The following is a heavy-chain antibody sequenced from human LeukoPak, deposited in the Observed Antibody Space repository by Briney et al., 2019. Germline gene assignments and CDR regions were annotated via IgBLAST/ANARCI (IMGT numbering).Heavy chain of an antibody. CDR1: GDSISSSTYY. Sequence: SETLSLTCNVSGDSISSSTYYWAWIRQPPGKGLEWIGSIYYTGTTYYNPSLKSRVAISVDTSKNHFSLSLSSVTAADTAVYYCARVSSSWYQDWYFDLWGRGTLVTVSS. CDR2: IYYTGTT. V-gene: IGHV4-39*02. D-gene: IGHD6-13*01. J-gene: IGHJ2*01. CDR3: ARVSSSWYQDWYFDL.